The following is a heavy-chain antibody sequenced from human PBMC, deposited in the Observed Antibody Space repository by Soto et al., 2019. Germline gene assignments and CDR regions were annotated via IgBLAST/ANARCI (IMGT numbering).Heavy chain of an antibody. J-gene: IGHJ4*02. CDR2: IRSKAYGGTT. D-gene: IGHD6-13*01. CDR1: GFTFGDYA. V-gene: IGHV3-49*03. Sequence: GGSLRLSCTASGFTFGDYAMSWFRQAPGKGLEWVGFIRSKAYGGTTEYAASVKGRFTISRDDSKSIAYLQMNSLKTEDTAVYYCTRGPMYSSSWYFDYWGQGTLVTVSS. CDR3: TRGPMYSSSWYFDY.